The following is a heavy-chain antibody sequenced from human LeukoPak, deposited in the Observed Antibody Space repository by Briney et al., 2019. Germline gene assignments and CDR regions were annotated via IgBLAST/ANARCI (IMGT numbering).Heavy chain of an antibody. CDR2: INHSGST. CDR3: ARVLAVVMT. J-gene: IGHJ5*02. CDR1: GFTFGTYA. D-gene: IGHD2-2*01. V-gene: IGHV4-34*01. Sequence: PGGSLRLSCAASGFTFGTYAMSWVRQPPGKGLEWIGEINHSGSTNYNPSLKSRVTISVDTSKDQFSLKLSSVTAADTAVYYCARVLAVVMTWGQGTLVTVSS.